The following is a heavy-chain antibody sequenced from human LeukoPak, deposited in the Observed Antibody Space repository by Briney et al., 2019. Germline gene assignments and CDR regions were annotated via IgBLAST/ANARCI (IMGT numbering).Heavy chain of an antibody. CDR2: ISSSSSYI. Sequence: PGGSLRLSCAASGFTFSSYSMNWVRQAPGKGLEWVSSISSSSSYIYYADSVKGRFTISRDNAKNSLYLQMNSLRAEDTAVYYCARGMVEWEHMGAYWGQGTLVTVSS. CDR3: ARGMVEWEHMGAY. CDR1: GFTFSSYS. V-gene: IGHV3-21*01. D-gene: IGHD1-26*01. J-gene: IGHJ4*02.